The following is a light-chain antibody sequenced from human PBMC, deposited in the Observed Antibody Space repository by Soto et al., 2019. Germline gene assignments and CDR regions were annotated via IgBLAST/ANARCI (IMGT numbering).Light chain of an antibody. J-gene: IGLJ1*01. CDR1: SSDVGAYNF. Sequence: SVLTQPASVSGSPGQSITISCTGTSSDVGAYNFVSWHQQHPGKAPKLMIYNVYDRPSGISYRSSGSKSGNTASLTISGLQGEDEADYYCSAYTVSRTYVFGTGTKVTV. CDR3: SAYTVSRTYV. V-gene: IGLV2-14*03. CDR2: NVY.